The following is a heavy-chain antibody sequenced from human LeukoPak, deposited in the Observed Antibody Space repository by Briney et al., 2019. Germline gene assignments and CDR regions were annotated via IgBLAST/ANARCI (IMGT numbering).Heavy chain of an antibody. CDR3: ASCSYGRPLVNI. CDR2: IGTAGDT. V-gene: IGHV3-13*01. Sequence: GGSLRLSCAASGFTFSSYDMHWVRQATGKGLEWVSAIGTAGDTYYPGSVKGRFTISRDNSKNTLYLQMNSLRAEDTAVYYCASCSYGRPLVNIWGQGTMVTVAS. CDR1: GFTFSSYD. J-gene: IGHJ3*02. D-gene: IGHD3-10*02.